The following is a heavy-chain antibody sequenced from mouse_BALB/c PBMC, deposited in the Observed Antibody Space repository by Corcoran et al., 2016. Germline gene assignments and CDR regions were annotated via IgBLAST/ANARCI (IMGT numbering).Heavy chain of an antibody. D-gene: IGHD1-2*01. CDR2: SNPDSSTI. Sequence: EVKLLESGGGLVQPGGSLKLSCAASGFDFSRYWMSWVRQAPGKGLEWIGESNPDSSTINYTPSLKDKFIISRDNAKNTLYLQMSKVRSEDTARYYCASLHYYGFHDYWGQGTTLTVSS. J-gene: IGHJ2*01. V-gene: IGHV4-1*02. CDR1: GFDFSRYW. CDR3: ASLHYYGFHDY.